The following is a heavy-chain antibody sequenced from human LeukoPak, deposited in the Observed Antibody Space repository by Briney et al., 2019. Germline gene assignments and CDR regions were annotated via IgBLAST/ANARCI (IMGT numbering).Heavy chain of an antibody. Sequence: PSEALSLTCAVAGGSINNNNWWRWVRQTPGQGLEWIGEIHHSGSTNYNPSLKGRVTISEDKSNNQFSLRLSSVTAADTAMYYCARHKAGSNTFDYWGQGTLVTVSS. J-gene: IGHJ4*02. CDR2: IHHSGST. CDR1: GGSINNNNW. D-gene: IGHD4-11*01. CDR3: ARHKAGSNTFDY. V-gene: IGHV4-4*02.